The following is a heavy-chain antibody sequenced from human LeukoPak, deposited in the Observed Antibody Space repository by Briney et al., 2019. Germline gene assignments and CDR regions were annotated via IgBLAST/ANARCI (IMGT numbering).Heavy chain of an antibody. Sequence: SETLSLTCAVSGYSISSGYYWGWIRPPPGKGLEWIGSIYHSGSTYYNPSLKGRVTISVDTSKNQFSLKLSSVTAADTAVYYCARVRHYYDSSDDYWGQGTLVTVSS. CDR2: IYHSGST. J-gene: IGHJ4*02. D-gene: IGHD3-22*01. CDR3: ARVRHYYDSSDDY. V-gene: IGHV4-38-2*01. CDR1: GYSISSGYY.